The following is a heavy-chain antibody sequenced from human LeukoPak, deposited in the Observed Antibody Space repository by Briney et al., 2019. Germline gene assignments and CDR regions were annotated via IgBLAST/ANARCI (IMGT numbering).Heavy chain of an antibody. CDR1: GFTFSSYG. CDR2: IRYDGSNK. J-gene: IGHJ4*02. CDR3: ARIGYRSSSFDY. Sequence: PGGSLRLSCAASGFTFSSYGMHWVRQAPGKGLEWVAFIRYDGSNKYYADSVKGRFTISRDNSKNTLYLQMNSLRAEDTAVYYCARIGYRSSSFDYWGRGTLVTVSS. D-gene: IGHD6-6*01. V-gene: IGHV3-30*02.